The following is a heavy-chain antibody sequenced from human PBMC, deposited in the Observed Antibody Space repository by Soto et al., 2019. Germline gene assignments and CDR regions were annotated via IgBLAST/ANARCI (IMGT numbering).Heavy chain of an antibody. CDR2: IVVGSGNT. J-gene: IGHJ3*02. V-gene: IGHV1-58*02. Sequence: GASVKVSCKASGFTFTSSAMQWVRQARGQRLEWIGWIVVGSGNTNYAQKFQERVTITRDMSTSTAYMELSSLRSEDTAVYYCAAGLGYCSGGGCYGDAFDIWGQGTMVTVSS. CDR1: GFTFTSSA. D-gene: IGHD2-15*01. CDR3: AAGLGYCSGGGCYGDAFDI.